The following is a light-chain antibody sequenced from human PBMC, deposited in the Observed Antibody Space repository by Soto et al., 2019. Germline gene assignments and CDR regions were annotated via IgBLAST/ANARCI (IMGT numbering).Light chain of an antibody. J-gene: IGKJ2*01. Sequence: EIVVTQSPATLSLSPGERATLSCGASQSVSSSYLAWYQQKPGLAPRLLIYDASSRATGIPDRFSGSGSGTDFTLTISRLEPEDFGVYYCQQYGSSPRTFGQGTKVEIK. CDR2: DAS. CDR3: QQYGSSPRT. V-gene: IGKV3D-20*01. CDR1: QSVSSSY.